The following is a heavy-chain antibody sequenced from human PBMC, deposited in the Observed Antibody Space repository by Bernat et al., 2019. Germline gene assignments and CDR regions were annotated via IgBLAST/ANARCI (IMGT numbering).Heavy chain of an antibody. D-gene: IGHD6-13*01. V-gene: IGHV1-69*12. CDR2: IIPVFGTA. CDR1: GGTFSSYA. CDR3: ARDLPAIAAAHNWFDP. J-gene: IGHJ5*02. Sequence: QVQLVQSGAEVKKPGSSVKVSCKASGGTFSSYAISWVRQAPGQGLEWMGGIIPVFGTANYAQKFQGRVTITADESTSTAYMELGSLRSEDTAVYYCARDLPAIAAAHNWFDPWGQGTLVTVSS.